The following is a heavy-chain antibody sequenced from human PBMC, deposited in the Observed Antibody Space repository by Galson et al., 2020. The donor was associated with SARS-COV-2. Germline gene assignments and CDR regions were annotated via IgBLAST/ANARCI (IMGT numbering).Heavy chain of an antibody. Sequence: GGSLRLSCAASGFTFSSYGMHWVRQAPGKGLEWVAVIWYDGSNKYYADSVKGRFTISRDNSKNTLYLQMNSLRAEDTAVYYCARDGQVGATGFDYWGQGTLVTVSS. V-gene: IGHV3-33*01. D-gene: IGHD1-26*01. CDR2: IWYDGSNK. J-gene: IGHJ4*02. CDR1: GFTFSSYG. CDR3: ARDGQVGATGFDY.